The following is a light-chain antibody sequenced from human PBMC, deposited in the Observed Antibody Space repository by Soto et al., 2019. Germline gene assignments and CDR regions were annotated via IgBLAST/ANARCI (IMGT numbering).Light chain of an antibody. CDR1: HSVSSS. CDR3: QQYNNWPRT. V-gene: IGKV3-15*01. CDR2: GAS. J-gene: IGKJ1*01. Sequence: EIVLTQSPGTLSLSPGERATLSCRASHSVSSSFLAWYQHKPGQAPRLLIYGASTRATGIPARFSGSGSGTEFTLTISSLQSEDFVVYYCQQYNNWPRTFGQGTKVDIK.